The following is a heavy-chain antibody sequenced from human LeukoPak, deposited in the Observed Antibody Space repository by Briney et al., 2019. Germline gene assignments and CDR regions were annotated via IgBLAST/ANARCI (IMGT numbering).Heavy chain of an antibody. V-gene: IGHV4-30-4*01. J-gene: IGHJ6*02. CDR3: ARGDTYYYYGMDV. D-gene: IGHD5-18*01. CDR1: GGSISSGDYY. CDR2: IYYSGST. Sequence: SETLSLTCTVSGGSISSGDYYWSWIRQPPGKGLEWIGYIYYSGSTYYNPSLKSRVTISVDTSKNQFSLKLSSVTAADTAVYYCARGDTYYYYGMDVWGQGTTVTVSS.